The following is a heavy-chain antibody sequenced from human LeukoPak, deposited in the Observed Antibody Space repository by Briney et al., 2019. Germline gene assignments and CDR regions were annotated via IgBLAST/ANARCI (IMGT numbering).Heavy chain of an antibody. D-gene: IGHD2-15*01. CDR3: AQQVGYCSSGSCYFTY. V-gene: IGHV3-23*01. J-gene: IGHJ1*01. CDR2: ISNTGGST. Sequence: TGGSLRLSCLTSGFTFSTNAMSWVRQAPGKGLEWVSAISNTGGSTYYADSVKGRFTISRDKSKNTLSLQMNSLRAEDTAVYYCAQQVGYCSSGSCYFTYWGQGTLVTVSS. CDR1: GFTFSTNA.